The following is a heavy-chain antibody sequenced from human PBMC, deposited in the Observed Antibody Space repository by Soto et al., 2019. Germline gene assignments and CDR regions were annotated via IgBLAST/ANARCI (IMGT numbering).Heavy chain of an antibody. V-gene: IGHV1-3*01. D-gene: IGHD5-12*01. CDR2: VNGGDGNR. CDR3: TVGTNPGNRFDP. Sequence: QVLLVQSGPEVKKPGASVKLSCKASGYTFTSYAIHWVRQAPGQGLEWVGCVNGGDGNRVYSQNFHDRVTITRDTSASTAYMELTGLRFEDTATYFCTVGTNPGNRFDPWGQGTLIVVSS. J-gene: IGHJ5*02. CDR1: GYTFTSYA.